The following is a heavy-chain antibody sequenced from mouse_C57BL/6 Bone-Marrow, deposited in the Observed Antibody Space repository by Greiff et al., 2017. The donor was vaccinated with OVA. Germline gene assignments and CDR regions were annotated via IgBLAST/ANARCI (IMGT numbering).Heavy chain of an antibody. Sequence: QVQLQQSGPGLVQPSQSLSITCTVSGFSLTSYGVHWVRQSPGKGLEWLGVIWSGGSTDYNAAFISRLSISKDNSKSQVFFKMNSLQADDTAIYYCARRRSRFAYWGQGTLVTVSA. CDR3: ARRRSRFAY. CDR2: IWSGGST. J-gene: IGHJ3*01. V-gene: IGHV2-2*01. CDR1: GFSLTSYG.